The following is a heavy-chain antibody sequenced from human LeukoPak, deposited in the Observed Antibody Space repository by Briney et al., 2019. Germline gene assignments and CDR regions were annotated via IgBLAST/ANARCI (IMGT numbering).Heavy chain of an antibody. V-gene: IGHV4-34*01. CDR2: INHSGNA. CDR3: ASGANYAFYY. CDR1: GGSFSGYY. D-gene: IGHD4/OR15-4a*01. J-gene: IGHJ4*02. Sequence: NTSETLSLTCAVYGGSFSGYYWSWIRQPPGKGLEWIGEINHSGNANYNPSFKSRATISVDTSTDHFSLNLTSVTAADAAVYYCASGANYAFYYWGQGTLVTVSS.